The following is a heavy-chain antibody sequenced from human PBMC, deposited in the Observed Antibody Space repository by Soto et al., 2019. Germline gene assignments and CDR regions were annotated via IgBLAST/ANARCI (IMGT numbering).Heavy chain of an antibody. CDR3: ARVPFVGYFDWLDP. CDR2: MHHTQGT. Sequence: LSLTCSVSGASISSYYWTWIRQPPGGGLEWIGYMHHTQGTNDNPSLRGRVHMSIDTSMNQFSLRLTSVTAADTAVYYCARVPFVGYFDWLDPWGHGTLVTVSS. CDR1: GASISSYY. J-gene: IGHJ5*02. D-gene: IGHD3-9*01. V-gene: IGHV4-59*01.